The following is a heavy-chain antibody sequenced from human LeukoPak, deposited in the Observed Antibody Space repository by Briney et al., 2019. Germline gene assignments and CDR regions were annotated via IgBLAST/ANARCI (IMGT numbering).Heavy chain of an antibody. Sequence: GGSLRLSCAASGFTFSNFAVSWVRRAPGKGLEWVSAISGSGGSTYYADSVKGRFTISRDNSKNTLYLQMNSLRAGDTAVYYCAKSPAVDAAFDIWGQGTMVTVSS. J-gene: IGHJ3*02. CDR1: GFTFSNFA. V-gene: IGHV3-23*01. CDR3: AKSPAVDAAFDI. CDR2: ISGSGGST. D-gene: IGHD4-23*01.